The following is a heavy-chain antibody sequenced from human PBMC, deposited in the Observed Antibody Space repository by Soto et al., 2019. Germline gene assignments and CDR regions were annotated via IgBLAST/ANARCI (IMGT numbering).Heavy chain of an antibody. D-gene: IGHD5-12*01. CDR2: MYNSGST. J-gene: IGHJ4*02. Sequence: SETLSLTCTVSGDSISSSGDYWTWIRQHPGKGLEWIGYMYNSGSTYYNPSLKSRVTISVDTSKNQFSLKLSSVTAADTAVYYCARDPGDGYNYDYWGQGTLVTVSS. V-gene: IGHV4-31*03. CDR3: ARDPGDGYNYDY. CDR1: GDSISSSGDY.